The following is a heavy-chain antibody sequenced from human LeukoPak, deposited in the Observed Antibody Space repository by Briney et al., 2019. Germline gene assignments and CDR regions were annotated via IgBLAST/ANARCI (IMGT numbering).Heavy chain of an antibody. CDR1: GFTFSNAW. CDR3: TTTIAVAGIPNDY. Sequence: GGSLRLSCAASGFTFSNAWMSWVRQAPGKGLEWVGRIKSKTDGGTTDYAAPVKGRFTISRDDSKNTLYLQMNSLKTEDIAVYYCTTTIAVAGIPNDYWGQGTLVTVSS. CDR2: IKSKTDGGTT. V-gene: IGHV3-15*01. D-gene: IGHD6-19*01. J-gene: IGHJ4*02.